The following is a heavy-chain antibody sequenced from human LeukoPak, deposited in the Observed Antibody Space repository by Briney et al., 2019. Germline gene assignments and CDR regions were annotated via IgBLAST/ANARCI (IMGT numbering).Heavy chain of an antibody. D-gene: IGHD5-12*01. Sequence: GSLRLSCAASGFTFDDYAMHWVRQAPGKGLEWVSLISWDGGSTYYADSVKGRFTISRDNSKNSLYLQMNSLRAEDTALYYCAKDAEGYSGYLLDYWGQGTLVTVSS. CDR3: AKDAEGYSGYLLDY. J-gene: IGHJ4*02. CDR2: ISWDGGST. V-gene: IGHV3-43D*03. CDR1: GFTFDDYA.